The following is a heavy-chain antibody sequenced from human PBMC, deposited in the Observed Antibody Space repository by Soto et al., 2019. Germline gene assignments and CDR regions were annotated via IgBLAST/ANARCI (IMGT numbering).Heavy chain of an antibody. CDR3: ARSVFP. CDR1: GDSVSSGY. J-gene: IGHJ5*02. CDR2: MYFGGSF. V-gene: IGHV4-59*02. Sequence: SETLSLTCNVSGDSVSSGYWSWIRQPPGKGLEWIGFMYFGGSFNYNPSLAGRVTISVETSKNQFSMKMTSVTAADTAVYYCARSVFPWGQGTLVTVSS.